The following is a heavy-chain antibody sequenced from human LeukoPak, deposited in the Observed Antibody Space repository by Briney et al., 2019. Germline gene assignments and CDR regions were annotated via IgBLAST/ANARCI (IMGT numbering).Heavy chain of an antibody. J-gene: IGHJ3*02. Sequence: KSGGSLRLSCAASGFTSSSYSMNWVRQAPGKGLEWVSSISSSSSYIYYADSVKGRFTISRDNAKNSLYLQMNSLRAEDTAVYYCARGFRDTYYDFWSGYSGAFDIWGQGTMVTVSS. CDR2: ISSSSSYI. CDR1: GFTSSSYS. V-gene: IGHV3-21*01. D-gene: IGHD3-3*01. CDR3: ARGFRDTYYDFWSGYSGAFDI.